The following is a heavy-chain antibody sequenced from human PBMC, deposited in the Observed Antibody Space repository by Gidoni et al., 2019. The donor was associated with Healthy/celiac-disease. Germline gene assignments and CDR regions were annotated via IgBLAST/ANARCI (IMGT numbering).Heavy chain of an antibody. V-gene: IGHV4-39*01. CDR3: ARQGVGMRSGEDWFDP. J-gene: IGHJ5*02. D-gene: IGHD3-10*01. CDR1: GGSISSSRYY. Sequence: QLQLQESGPGLVKPSEPLSLTCTVSGGSISSSRYYWGWIRQPPGKGLEWIGSIYYSGSTYYNPSLKSRVTISVDTSKNQFSLKLSSVTAADTAVYYCARQGVGMRSGEDWFDPWGQGTLVTVSS. CDR2: IYYSGST.